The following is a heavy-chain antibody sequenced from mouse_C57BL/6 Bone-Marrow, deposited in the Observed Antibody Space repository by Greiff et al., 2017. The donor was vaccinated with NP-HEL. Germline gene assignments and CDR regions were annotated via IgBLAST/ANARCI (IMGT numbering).Heavy chain of an antibody. V-gene: IGHV3-6*01. CDR2: ISYDGSN. D-gene: IGHD1-1*01. J-gene: IGHJ4*01. CDR1: GYSITSGYY. Sequence: EVQRVESGPGLVKPSQSLSLTCSVTGYSITSGYYWNWIRQFPGNKLEWMGYISYDGSNNYNPSLKNRISITRDTSKNQFFLKLNSVTTEDTATYYCARNYYGSSYVGAMDYWGQGISVTVSS. CDR3: ARNYYGSSYVGAMDY.